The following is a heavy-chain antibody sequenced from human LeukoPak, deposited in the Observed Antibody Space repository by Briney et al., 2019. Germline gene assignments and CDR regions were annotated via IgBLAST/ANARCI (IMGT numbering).Heavy chain of an antibody. CDR1: GGSFSGYY. V-gene: IGHV4-34*01. D-gene: IGHD3-22*01. J-gene: IGHJ6*03. CDR3: ARGEPGYYDSSGYLNVHYYYYMDV. Sequence: SETLSLTCAVYGGSFSGYYWSWIRQPPGKGLEWIGEINHSGSTNYNPSLESRVTISVDTSKNQFSLKLSSVTAADTAVYYCARGEPGYYDSSGYLNVHYYYYMDVWGKGTTVTVSS. CDR2: INHSGST.